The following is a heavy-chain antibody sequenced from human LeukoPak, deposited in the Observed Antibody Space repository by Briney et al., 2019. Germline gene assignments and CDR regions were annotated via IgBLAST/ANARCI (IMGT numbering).Heavy chain of an antibody. CDR2: ISSSSSYI. J-gene: IGHJ3*02. Sequence: PGGSLRLSCAASGFTFSSYSMNWVPQAPGKGLEWVSSISSSSSYIYYADSVKGRFTTSRDNAKNSLYLQMTSLRAEDTAVYYCARQYCSGGSCYVDAFDIWGQGTMVTVSS. D-gene: IGHD2-15*01. V-gene: IGHV3-21*01. CDR1: GFTFSSYS. CDR3: ARQYCSGGSCYVDAFDI.